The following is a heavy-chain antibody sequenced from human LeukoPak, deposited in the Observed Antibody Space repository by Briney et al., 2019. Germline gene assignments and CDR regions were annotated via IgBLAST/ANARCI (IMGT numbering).Heavy chain of an antibody. V-gene: IGHV4-61*02. CDR2: IYTSGST. J-gene: IGHJ4*02. Sequence: SQTLSLTCTVSGGSISSGSYHWSWIRQPAGKGLEWVGRIYTSGSTNYNPSLKSRVTISVDTSKNQFSLKLSSVTAADTAVYYCARAALEDYYDSRAFDYWGQGTLVTVSS. CDR3: ARAALEDYYDSRAFDY. D-gene: IGHD3-22*01. CDR1: GGSISSGSYH.